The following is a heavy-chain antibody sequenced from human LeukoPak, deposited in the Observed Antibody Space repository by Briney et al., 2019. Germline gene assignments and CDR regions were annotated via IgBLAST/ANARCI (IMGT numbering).Heavy chain of an antibody. V-gene: IGHV3-23*01. Sequence: GGSLRLSCAASGFTFSNYAMNWVRQAPGKGLEWVSGISGSGTATYYAGSVKGRFTISRDNSRDTLYLQMSSLRAEDTAVYYCAKSRGSGSYYDLDYWGQGTLVTVSS. CDR3: AKSRGSGSYYDLDY. CDR1: GFTFSNYA. J-gene: IGHJ4*02. D-gene: IGHD3-10*01. CDR2: ISGSGTAT.